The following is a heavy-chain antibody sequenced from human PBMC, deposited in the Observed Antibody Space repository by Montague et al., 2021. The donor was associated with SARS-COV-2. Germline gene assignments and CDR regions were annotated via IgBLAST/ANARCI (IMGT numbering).Heavy chain of an antibody. Sequence: SLRLSCAASGFTFSSYEMNWVRQAPGKGLEWVSYISSSGSTIYYADSVKGRFTISRDNAKNTLYLQMNSLRAEDTAVYYCARVAGPSITILGVVNYYYDMDVWGKGTTVTVSS. CDR1: GFTFSSYE. J-gene: IGHJ6*03. CDR2: ISSSGSTI. V-gene: IGHV3-48*03. CDR3: ARVAGPSITILGVVNYYYDMDV. D-gene: IGHD3-3*01.